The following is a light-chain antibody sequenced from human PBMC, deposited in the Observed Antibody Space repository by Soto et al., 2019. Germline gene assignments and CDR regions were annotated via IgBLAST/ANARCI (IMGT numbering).Light chain of an antibody. CDR2: GAS. CDR1: QSVSSSL. V-gene: IGKV3-20*01. J-gene: IGKJ4*01. CDR3: KQYGSSPVT. Sequence: EIVLTQSPGTLSLSPGERATLSCRASQSVSSSLLAWYLQKPGQAPSLLIYGASSRATGIPDRFSGSGSGTDFTLTISRLEPEDFAVYYCKQYGSSPVTFGVGTKVDIK.